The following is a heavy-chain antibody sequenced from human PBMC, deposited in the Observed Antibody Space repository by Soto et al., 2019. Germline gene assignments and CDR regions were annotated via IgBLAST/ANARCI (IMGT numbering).Heavy chain of an antibody. CDR2: INHSGST. Sequence: SETLSLTCAVYGGSFSGYYWSWIRQPPGKGLEWIGEINHSGSTNYNPSLKSRVTISVDTSKNQFSLKLSSVTPADTAVYYCARGRHYYDSSGYYYWGQGTLVTVSS. CDR1: GGSFSGYY. CDR3: ARGRHYYDSSGYYY. J-gene: IGHJ4*02. D-gene: IGHD3-22*01. V-gene: IGHV4-34*01.